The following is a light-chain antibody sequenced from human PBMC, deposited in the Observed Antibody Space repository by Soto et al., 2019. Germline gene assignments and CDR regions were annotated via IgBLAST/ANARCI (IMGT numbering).Light chain of an antibody. CDR2: RNN. Sequence: QSVLTQPPSASGSPGQRVTISCSGSSSNIGNNYVFWYHQLPGAAPKLLTYRNNRRPSGVPDRFSSSKSGTSASLAITGLRSEDEADYYCAAWDDALSGILFGGGTKLTVL. J-gene: IGLJ2*01. CDR1: SSNIGNNY. V-gene: IGLV1-47*01. CDR3: AAWDDALSGIL.